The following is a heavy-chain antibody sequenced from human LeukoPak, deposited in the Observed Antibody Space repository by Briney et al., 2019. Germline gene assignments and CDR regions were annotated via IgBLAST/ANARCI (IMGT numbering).Heavy chain of an antibody. CDR1: GFTFSNYG. Sequence: GGSLRLSCAASGFTFSNYGMHWVRQAPGKGLEWVAFVRYDGGGKYYADPVKGRLTISRDNSKNKLYLQMNRLKSEDPAIYYCAKDSGRVTIFGVLIPPDYWGQGTLVTVSS. CDR2: VRYDGGGK. J-gene: IGHJ4*02. V-gene: IGHV3-30*02. CDR3: AKDSGRVTIFGVLIPPDY. D-gene: IGHD3-3*01.